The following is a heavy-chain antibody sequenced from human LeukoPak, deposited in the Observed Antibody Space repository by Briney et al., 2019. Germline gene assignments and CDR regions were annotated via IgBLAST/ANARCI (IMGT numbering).Heavy chain of an antibody. J-gene: IGHJ4*02. V-gene: IGHV3-23*01. Sequence: GGSLRLSCAASGFTFSSYAMSWVRQAPGKGLEWVSAISGSGGSTYYADSVEGRFTISRDNSKNTLYLQMNSLRAEDTAVYYCANSRWFGPYDYWGQGTLVTVSS. CDR2: ISGSGGST. CDR1: GFTFSSYA. CDR3: ANSRWFGPYDY. D-gene: IGHD3-10*01.